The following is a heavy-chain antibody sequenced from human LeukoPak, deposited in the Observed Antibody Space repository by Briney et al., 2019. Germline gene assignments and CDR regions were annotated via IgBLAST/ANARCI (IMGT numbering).Heavy chain of an antibody. Sequence: GGSLRLSCAASGFTFSNYNMNWVRQAPGKGLEWVSYISTSGRAIFYADAVKGRFTISRDNAKNSLFLQMNSLRDEDTAVYYCARVPLYDRSGYYFDYWGLGTLVTVSS. CDR3: ARVPLYDRSGYYFDY. CDR1: GFTFSNYN. J-gene: IGHJ4*02. D-gene: IGHD3-22*01. V-gene: IGHV3-48*02. CDR2: ISTSGRAI.